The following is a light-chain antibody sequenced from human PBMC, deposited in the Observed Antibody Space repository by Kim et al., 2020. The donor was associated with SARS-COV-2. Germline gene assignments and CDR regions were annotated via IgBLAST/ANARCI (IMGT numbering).Light chain of an antibody. V-gene: IGKV1-17*03. CDR1: QDINRF. J-gene: IGKJ2*03. CDR3: LQHKSYPYS. CDR2: HAS. Sequence: SAPVGDRVTTTCRASQDINRFLAWFQPKPGKVPKRLIYHASTLQSGVPSRFSGSGSGTEFILTISSLQPEDFATYYCLQHKSYPYSFGQGTQLEI.